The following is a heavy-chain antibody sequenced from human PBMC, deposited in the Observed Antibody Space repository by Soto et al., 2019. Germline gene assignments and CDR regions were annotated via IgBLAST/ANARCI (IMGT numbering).Heavy chain of an antibody. CDR1: GTSISSGGHY. D-gene: IGHD3-3*01. J-gene: IGHJ4*02. Sequence: SETLSLTCTVSGTSISSGGHYWSWIRQHSGKGREWMGYVYYSGDAYYNPSLKSRLAISIDTSKNQFSLKLSSVTAADPAVDFCARAPEVRSGYYALFGDLFDYCGQGTLVTVSS. V-gene: IGHV4-31*03. CDR2: VYYSGDA. CDR3: ARAPEVRSGYYALFGDLFDY.